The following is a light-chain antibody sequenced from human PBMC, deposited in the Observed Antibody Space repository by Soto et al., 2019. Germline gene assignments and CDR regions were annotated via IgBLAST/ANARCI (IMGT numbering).Light chain of an antibody. V-gene: IGKV3-20*01. CDR3: PHYRTS. Sequence: EIVLTQSPGTLSLSPGERATLSCRASQGVSSSYLAWYQQKPGQPPRLLIYGASSRATGIPDRFSGSGSGTDFTITITRLEPEDFAVYYCPHYRTSFGGGTKVEIK. J-gene: IGKJ4*01. CDR2: GAS. CDR1: QGVSSSY.